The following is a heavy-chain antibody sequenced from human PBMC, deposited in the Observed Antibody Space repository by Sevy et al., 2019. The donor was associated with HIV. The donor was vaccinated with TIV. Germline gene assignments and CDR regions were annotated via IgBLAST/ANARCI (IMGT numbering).Heavy chain of an antibody. CDR2: IYQSGNT. Sequence: SETLSLTCAVSAYSVSSAYSWGWIRQPPGKGLEWIGNIYQSGNTYYNPSLKSRVTISVDTSNNQFSLRLTSVTAADTAADYCASFGRLLIISGDVFEIWGQGTMVTVSS. D-gene: IGHD3-9*01. CDR1: AYSVSSAYS. V-gene: IGHV4-38-2*01. J-gene: IGHJ3*02. CDR3: ASFGRLLIISGDVFEI.